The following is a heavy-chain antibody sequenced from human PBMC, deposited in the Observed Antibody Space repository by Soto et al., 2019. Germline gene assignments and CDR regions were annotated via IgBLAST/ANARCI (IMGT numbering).Heavy chain of an antibody. J-gene: IGHJ6*02. CDR2: IKQDGSEK. Sequence: PGGSLRLSCAASGFTFSSYWMSWVRQAPGKGLEWVANIKQDGSEKYYVDSVKGRFTISRDNAKNSLYLQMNSLRAEDTAVYYCARDLAAAGTYYYYGMDVWRQGTTVTVSS. D-gene: IGHD6-13*01. CDR3: ARDLAAAGTYYYYGMDV. CDR1: GFTFSSYW. V-gene: IGHV3-7*01.